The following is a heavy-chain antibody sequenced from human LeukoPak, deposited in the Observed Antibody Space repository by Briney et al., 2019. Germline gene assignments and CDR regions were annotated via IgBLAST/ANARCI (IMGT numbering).Heavy chain of an antibody. V-gene: IGHV4-34*01. D-gene: IGHD3-10*01. CDR2: INHSGST. Sequence: SETLSLTCAVYGGSFSGYYWSWIRQPPGKGLEWIGEINHSGSTNYNPSLKSRVTISVDTSKNQFSLKLRSVTPADTAVYYCARGGVYGGQGTRVSVSS. J-gene: IGHJ4*02. CDR1: GGSFSGYY. CDR3: ARGGVY.